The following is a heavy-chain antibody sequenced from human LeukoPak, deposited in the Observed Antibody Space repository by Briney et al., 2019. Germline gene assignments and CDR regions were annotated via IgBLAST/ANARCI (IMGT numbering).Heavy chain of an antibody. J-gene: IGHJ4*02. V-gene: IGHV4-39*01. CDR1: GDSISRGSYY. CDR3: ARRGLGAMGSDY. CDR2: IYSSGST. D-gene: IGHD1-26*01. Sequence: KPSETLSLTCTVSGDSISRGSYYWDWIRQPPGKGLDWIGSIYSSGSTHYSPSLKSRVTISVETSSNQSSLRLSSVTAADMAVYYCARRGLGAMGSDYWGQGTLVTVSS.